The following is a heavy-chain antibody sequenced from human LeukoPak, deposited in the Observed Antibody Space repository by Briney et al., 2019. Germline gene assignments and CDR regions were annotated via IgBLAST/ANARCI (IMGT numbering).Heavy chain of an antibody. D-gene: IGHD4-17*01. CDR2: ISASAGNT. V-gene: IGHV3-23*01. J-gene: IGHJ5*02. CDR3: AKVHGEFDP. CDR1: AFSFSNYA. Sequence: GGSLRLSCAASAFSFSNYAMYWVRQAPGKGLESVSAISASAGNTYYANSVKGRFTTSRDNSKNTLFLQMNNLRAEDAAVYYCAKVHGEFDPWGQGTLVTVSS.